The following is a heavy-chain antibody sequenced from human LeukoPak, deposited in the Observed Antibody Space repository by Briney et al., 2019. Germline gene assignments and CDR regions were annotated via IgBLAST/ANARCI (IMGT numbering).Heavy chain of an antibody. J-gene: IGHJ5*02. V-gene: IGHV1-46*03. D-gene: IGHD1-26*01. Sequence: GASVKVSCKASGYTFTSYYMHWVRQAPGQGLEWMGIINPSGGSTSYAHTFQGRVTMTRDTSTSTVYMDLSTLRSEDTAVYYCARAPCIVGGASWFDPWGQGTLVTVSS. CDR3: ARAPCIVGGASWFDP. CDR1: GYTFTSYY. CDR2: INPSGGST.